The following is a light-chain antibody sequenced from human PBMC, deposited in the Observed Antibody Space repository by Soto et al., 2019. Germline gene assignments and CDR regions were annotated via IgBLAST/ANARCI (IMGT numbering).Light chain of an antibody. V-gene: IGKV1-5*01. J-gene: IGKJ1*01. CDR3: QQDYIYPRT. CDR1: QSIGNW. Sequence: DIQMTQSPSTLSASVGDRVAFTCRASQSIGNWLAWYQQKPGKAPQVLIYDASTLESGVPSRFSGSGSGADFTLIISSLQPVEFATYDCQQDYIYPRTFGQGTKVDIK. CDR2: DAS.